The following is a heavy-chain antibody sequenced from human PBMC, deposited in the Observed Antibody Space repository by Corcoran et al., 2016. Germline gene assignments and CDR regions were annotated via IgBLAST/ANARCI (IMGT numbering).Heavy chain of an antibody. Sequence: QVQLQESGPGRVKPSETLYLTCTVSGGSISSYYWSWIRQPPGQGLEWIGYIYYSGSTNYNPSLKSRVTISVDTAKNKFTLKLSSVTGVDTAVYSCAIVSGYSSSWCSLDWFDPWGQGTLVTVSS. D-gene: IGHD6-13*01. CDR2: IYYSGST. J-gene: IGHJ5*02. CDR1: GGSISSYY. V-gene: IGHV4-59*01. CDR3: AIVSGYSSSWCSLDWFDP.